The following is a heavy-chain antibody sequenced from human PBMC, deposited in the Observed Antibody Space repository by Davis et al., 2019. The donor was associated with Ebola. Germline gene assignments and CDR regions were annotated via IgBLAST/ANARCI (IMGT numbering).Heavy chain of an antibody. CDR2: INHSGST. D-gene: IGHD3-3*01. J-gene: IGHJ5*02. Sequence: SETLSLTCAVYGGSFSGYYWSWIRQPPGKGLEWIGEINHSGSTNYNPSLKSRVTISVDTSKNQFSLKLSSVTAADTAVYYCARGTRTIFGVVVSPNWLTPGAREPWSPSPQ. V-gene: IGHV4-34*01. CDR3: ARGTRTIFGVVVSPNWLTP. CDR1: GGSFSGYY.